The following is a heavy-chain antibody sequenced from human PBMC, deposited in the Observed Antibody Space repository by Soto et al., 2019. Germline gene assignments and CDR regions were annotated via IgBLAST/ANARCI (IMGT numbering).Heavy chain of an antibody. J-gene: IGHJ4*02. CDR3: ASIVGATNFDY. CDR2: INSDGSTT. Sequence: EVQLVESGGGLVQPGGSLRLSCAASGFTFSSYWMHWVRQAPGKGLVLVSRINSDGSTTNYADSVKRRFTISRDNAKNTLFLQMNSLRAEDTAVYYCASIVGATNFDYWGQGTLVTVSS. V-gene: IGHV3-74*01. CDR1: GFTFSSYW. D-gene: IGHD1-26*01.